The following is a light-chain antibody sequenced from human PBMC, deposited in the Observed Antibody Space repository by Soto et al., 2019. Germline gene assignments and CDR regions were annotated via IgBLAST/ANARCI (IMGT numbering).Light chain of an antibody. Sequence: QSVLTQPPSASGTPGQRVTISCSGRRSNIGTNYVYWYQQFPGTAPKLLIYSNSHRPSGVPDRFSGSKSGTSASLAISGLRSDDEADYYCSSYAVTNIFVFGTGTKLTVL. V-gene: IGLV1-47*02. CDR3: SSYAVTNIFV. J-gene: IGLJ1*01. CDR1: RSNIGTNY. CDR2: SNS.